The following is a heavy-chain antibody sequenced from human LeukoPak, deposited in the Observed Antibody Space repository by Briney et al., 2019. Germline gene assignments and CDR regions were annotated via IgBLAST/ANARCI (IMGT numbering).Heavy chain of an antibody. V-gene: IGHV4-4*07. Sequence: PSETLSLTCTVSGGSISSYYWSWIRQPAGKGLEWIGRIYTSGSTNYNPSLKSRVTISVDTSKNQFSLKLSSVTAADTAVYYCARDRVEMASDAFDIWGQGTMVTVSS. D-gene: IGHD5-24*01. CDR1: GGSISSYY. CDR3: ARDRVEMASDAFDI. J-gene: IGHJ3*02. CDR2: IYTSGST.